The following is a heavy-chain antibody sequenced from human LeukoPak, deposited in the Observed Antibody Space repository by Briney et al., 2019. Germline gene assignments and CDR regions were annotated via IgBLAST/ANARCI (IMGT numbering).Heavy chain of an antibody. V-gene: IGHV3-74*01. CDR2: INSDGSST. J-gene: IGHJ6*03. Sequence: GGSLRLSCAASGFTFSSYWMHWVRQAPGKGLVWVSRINSDGSSTSYADSVKGRFTITRDNAKNTLYLQMNSLRAEDTAVYYCARAGGLGIQNYYYYMDVWGKGTTVTVSS. CDR3: ARAGGLGIQNYYYYMDV. D-gene: IGHD7-27*01. CDR1: GFTFSSYW.